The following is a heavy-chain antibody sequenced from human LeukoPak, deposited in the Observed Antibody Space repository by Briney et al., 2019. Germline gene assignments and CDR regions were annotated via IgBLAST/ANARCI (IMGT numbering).Heavy chain of an antibody. D-gene: IGHD3-22*01. CDR1: GGTFSSYA. V-gene: IGHV1-69*04. CDR2: IIPILGIA. Sequence: GASVKVSCKASGGTFSSYAISWVRQAPGQGLEWMGRIIPILGIANYAQKFQGRVTITADKSTSTAYVELSSLRSEDTAVYYCARDLPPGYYDSSGYLRGDYWGQGTLVTVSS. J-gene: IGHJ4*02. CDR3: ARDLPPGYYDSSGYLRGDY.